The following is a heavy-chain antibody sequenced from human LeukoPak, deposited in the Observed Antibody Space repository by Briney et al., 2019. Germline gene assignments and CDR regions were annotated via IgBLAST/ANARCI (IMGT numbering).Heavy chain of an antibody. CDR3: ARVLKYSGSYYCDY. Sequence: PPETRSLTRAVPGGSISTTRHYCGWIRQPPGKGLEWIGNVSYGGSTYYNPSLRSRVNISVDQAKKQLSLNLSSVAAAHTALYYCARVLKYSGSYYCDYWGQGTLVTVSS. D-gene: IGHD1-26*01. CDR1: GGSISTTRHY. J-gene: IGHJ4*02. CDR2: VSYGGST. V-gene: IGHV4-39*01.